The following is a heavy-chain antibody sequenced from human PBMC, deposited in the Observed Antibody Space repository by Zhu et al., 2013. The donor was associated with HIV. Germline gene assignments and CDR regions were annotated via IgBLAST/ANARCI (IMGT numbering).Heavy chain of an antibody. CDR2: INPNSGGT. CDR1: GYTFTSYD. D-gene: IGHD5-12*01. Sequence: QVQLVQSGAEVKKPGASVKVSCKASGYTFTSYDINWVRQATGQGLEWMGWINPNSGGTNYAQKFQGRVTMTRDTSISTAYMELSRLRSDDTAVYYCARAPRYSGYDPPDYWGQGTLVTVSS. V-gene: IGHV1-2*02. J-gene: IGHJ4*02. CDR3: ARAPRYSGYDPPDY.